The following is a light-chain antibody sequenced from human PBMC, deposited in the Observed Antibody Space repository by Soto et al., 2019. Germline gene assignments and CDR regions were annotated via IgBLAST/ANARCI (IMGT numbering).Light chain of an antibody. Sequence: EIVLTQSPCTLSFSPWERSTLSCMASQSVTSYLAWYQQKPGQAPRLLIYDASNRATGIPARFSGSGSGTDFTLTISSLQSEDFAVYYCQQYYDWPITFGQGTRLEIK. J-gene: IGKJ5*01. CDR3: QQYYDWPIT. CDR2: DAS. CDR1: QSVTSY. V-gene: IGKV3-11*01.